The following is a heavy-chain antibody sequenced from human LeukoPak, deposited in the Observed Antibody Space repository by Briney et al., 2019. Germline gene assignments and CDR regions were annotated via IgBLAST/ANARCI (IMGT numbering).Heavy chain of an antibody. CDR1: GFTFDDYA. J-gene: IGHJ4*02. CDR2: ISWNSGSI. Sequence: GRSLRLSCAASGFTFDDYAMHWVRQAPGKGLEWVSGISWNSGSIGYADSVKGRFTISRDNAKNSLYLQMNSLRAEDMALYYCAKDMGYSSSSGGFDYWGQGTLVTVSS. D-gene: IGHD6-6*01. CDR3: AKDMGYSSSSGGFDY. V-gene: IGHV3-9*03.